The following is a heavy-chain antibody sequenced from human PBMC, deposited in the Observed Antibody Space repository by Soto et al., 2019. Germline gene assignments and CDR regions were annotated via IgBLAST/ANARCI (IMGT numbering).Heavy chain of an antibody. CDR3: ERDRIEYYGMEV. CDR1: GGSFSGDY. V-gene: IGHV4-34*01. CDR2: INHSGST. J-gene: IGHJ6*02. Sequence: PAETLSLTCAVYGGSFSGDYWSWVRQPPGKGLEWIGEINHSGSTNYNPSLKSRVTISVDTSKNQFSLKLRSVTAADTAVEYCERDRIEYYGMEVWGQGTTGTVS.